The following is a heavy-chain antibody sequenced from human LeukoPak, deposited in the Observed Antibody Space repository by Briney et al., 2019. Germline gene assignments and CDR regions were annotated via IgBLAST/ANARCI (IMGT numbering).Heavy chain of an antibody. J-gene: IGHJ4*02. D-gene: IGHD6-19*01. CDR1: GGTFSGHY. Sequence: SETLSLTCAVSGGTFSGHYWSWIAHPPGKGLEEIGEINHSGSTNYNPSLKSRVTISVDTSKKQFSLKLRSVTAAETARYYCARGPRPDVPVAALWGQGTLVTVSS. CDR3: ARGPRPDVPVAAL. V-gene: IGHV4-34*01. CDR2: INHSGST.